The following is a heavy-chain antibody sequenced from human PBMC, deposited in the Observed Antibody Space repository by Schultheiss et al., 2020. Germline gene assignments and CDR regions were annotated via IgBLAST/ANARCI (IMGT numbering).Heavy chain of an antibody. CDR2: IYYSGST. J-gene: IGHJ6*02. D-gene: IGHD6-13*01. V-gene: IGHV4-59*01. CDR1: GGSISSYY. CDR3: ARADSSSWYGGGYYYYGMDV. Sequence: SQPLSLTCTVSGGSISSYYWSWIRQPPGKGLEWIGYIYYSGSTNYNPSLKSRVTISVDTSKNQFSLKLSSVTAADTAVYYCARADSSSWYGGGYYYYGMDVWGQGTTVTVAS.